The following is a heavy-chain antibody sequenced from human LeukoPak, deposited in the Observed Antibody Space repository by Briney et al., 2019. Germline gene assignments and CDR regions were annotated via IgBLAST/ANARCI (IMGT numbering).Heavy chain of an antibody. D-gene: IGHD4-17*01. CDR1: GFTFSSYG. CDR2: ISYDGSNK. CDR3: ARDDFPTVTTRYFDY. Sequence: GGSLRLSCAASGFTFSSYGMHWVRQAPGKGLEWVAVISYDGSNKYYADSVKGRFTISRDNSKNTLYLQMNSLRAEDTAVYYCARDDFPTVTTRYFDYWGQGTLVTVSS. V-gene: IGHV3-30*03. J-gene: IGHJ4*02.